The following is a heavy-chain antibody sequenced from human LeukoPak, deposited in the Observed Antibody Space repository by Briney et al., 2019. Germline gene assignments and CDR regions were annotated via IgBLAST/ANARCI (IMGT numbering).Heavy chain of an antibody. CDR3: ARAAHRHYYFDY. CDR1: GGSISSYY. Sequence: SETLSLTCTVSGGSISSYYWSWIRQPPGKGLEWIGYIYYSGSTNYNPSLKSRVTISVDTSKNQFSLKLSSVTAADTAVYYCARAAHRHYYFDYWGQGTLVTVSS. CDR2: IYYSGST. J-gene: IGHJ4*02. V-gene: IGHV4-59*01. D-gene: IGHD6-6*01.